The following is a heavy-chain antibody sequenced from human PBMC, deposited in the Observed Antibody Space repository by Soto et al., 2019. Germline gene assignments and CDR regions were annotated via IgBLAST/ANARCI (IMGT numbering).Heavy chain of an antibody. V-gene: IGHV4-30-4*01. Sequence: QVQLQESGPGLVKPSQTLSLTCTVSGGSIRSADYCWSWVRQPPGNGLEWIGSIYSSELTYYNPSLQSRVTISIDTSKNQFSLKLSSVTAADTAVYYCARQVQRVVFGVVIIHYGMDVWGQGTTVTVSS. CDR3: ARQVQRVVFGVVIIHYGMDV. CDR1: GGSIRSADYC. CDR2: IYSSELT. D-gene: IGHD3-3*01. J-gene: IGHJ6*02.